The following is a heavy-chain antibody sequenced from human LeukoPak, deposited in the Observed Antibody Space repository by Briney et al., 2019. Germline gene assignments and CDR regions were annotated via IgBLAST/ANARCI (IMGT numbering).Heavy chain of an antibody. D-gene: IGHD6-13*01. CDR2: INSDGSST. V-gene: IGHV3-74*01. Sequence: GGSLRLSWAASGFTVSSYWMQWGRQAPGKGLVWVSRINSDGSSTSYADCVKGRFTISRDNAKNTLYLQMNSLRAEDTAVYYCVGAAAGFSYWGQGTLVTVSS. CDR1: GFTVSSYW. CDR3: VGAAAGFSY. J-gene: IGHJ4*02.